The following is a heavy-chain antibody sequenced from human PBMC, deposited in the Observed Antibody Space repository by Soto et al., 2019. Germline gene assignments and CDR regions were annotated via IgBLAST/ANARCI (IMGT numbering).Heavy chain of an antibody. CDR3: ARLLGRGYCSGGSCYGGSAY. CDR1: GGSISSSSYY. CDR2: IYYSGST. D-gene: IGHD2-15*01. J-gene: IGHJ4*02. Sequence: SETLSLTCTVSGGSISSSSYYWGWIRQPPGKGLEWIGSIYYSGSTYYNPSLKSRVTISVDTSKNQFSLKLSSVTAADTAVYYCARLLGRGYCSGGSCYGGSAYWGQGTLVTVSS. V-gene: IGHV4-39*01.